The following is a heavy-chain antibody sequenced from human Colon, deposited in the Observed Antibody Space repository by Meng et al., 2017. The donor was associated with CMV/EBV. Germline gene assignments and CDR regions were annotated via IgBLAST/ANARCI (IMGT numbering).Heavy chain of an antibody. CDR1: GFTFDDYA. CDR3: AKARGSSTSCSDH. J-gene: IGHJ4*02. D-gene: IGHD2-2*01. Sequence: LSLTCAASGFTFDDYAMHWVRQAPGKGLEWVAGINWNSDRISYADSVRGRFTISRDNAKNSLYLQMNSLRPEDTALYYCAKARGSSTSCSDHWGQGTLVTVSS. V-gene: IGHV3-9*01. CDR2: INWNSDRI.